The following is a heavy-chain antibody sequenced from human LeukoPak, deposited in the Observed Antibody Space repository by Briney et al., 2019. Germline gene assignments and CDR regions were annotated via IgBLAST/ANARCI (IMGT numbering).Heavy chain of an antibody. CDR3: ARVGDLLRFLEWLSPFDY. D-gene: IGHD3-3*01. CDR2: ICAYNGNT. CDR1: GYTFTSYG. Sequence: ASVKVSCKASGYTFTSYGISWVRQAPGQGLEWMGWICAYNGNTNYAQKLQGRVTMTTDTSTSTAYMELRSLRSDDTAVYYCARVGDLLRFLEWLSPFDYWGQGALVTVSS. J-gene: IGHJ4*02. V-gene: IGHV1-18*01.